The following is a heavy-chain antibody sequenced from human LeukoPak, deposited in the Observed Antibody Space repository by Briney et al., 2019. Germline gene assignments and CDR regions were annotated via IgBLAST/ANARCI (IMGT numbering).Heavy chain of an antibody. CDR1: GFSFGSYD. V-gene: IGHV3-48*03. J-gene: IGHJ6*02. CDR2: ITSGGTI. D-gene: IGHD1-1*01. Sequence: GGSLRLSCVASGFSFGSYDMNWVRQAPGKGLEWISYITSGGTIDYVDSVKGRFTISRDNAKNSLYLQMSSLRAEDTAVYYCARGRMVTSAGTTAYYGLDGWGQGTTVTVSS. CDR3: ARGRMVTSAGTTAYYGLDG.